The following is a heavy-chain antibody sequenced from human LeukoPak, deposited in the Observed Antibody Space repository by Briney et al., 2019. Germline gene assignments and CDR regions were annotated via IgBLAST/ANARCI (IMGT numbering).Heavy chain of an antibody. J-gene: IGHJ6*02. CDR3: ARALGAHGYGMDV. V-gene: IGHV4-30-2*01. CDR1: GGSISSGGYS. Sequence: PSETLSLTCAVSGGSISSGGYSWSWIRQPPGKGLEWIGYIYHSGSTYYNPSLKSRVTISVDRSKNQFSLKLSSVTAADTAVYYCARALGAHGYGMDVWGQGTTVTVSS. CDR2: IYHSGST.